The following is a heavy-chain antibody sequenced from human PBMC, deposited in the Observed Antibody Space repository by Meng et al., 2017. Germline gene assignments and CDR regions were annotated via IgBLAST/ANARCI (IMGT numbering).Heavy chain of an antibody. CDR3: ARDHVILKTYYYDSSGYYPGYYYYGMDV. CDR1: GYTFTSYA. V-gene: IGHV1-3*01. D-gene: IGHD3-22*01. Sequence: ASVKVSCKASGYTFTSYAMHWVRQAPGQRLEWMGWINAGNGNTKYSQKFQGRVTITRDTSASTAYMELSSLRSEDTAVYYCARDHVILKTYYYDSSGYYPGYYYYGMDVWGQGTTVTVSS. CDR2: INAGNGNT. J-gene: IGHJ6*02.